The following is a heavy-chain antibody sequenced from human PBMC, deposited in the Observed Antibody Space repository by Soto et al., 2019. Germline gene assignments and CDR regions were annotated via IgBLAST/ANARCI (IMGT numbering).Heavy chain of an antibody. CDR1: GYTFTGYY. D-gene: IGHD6-19*01. Sequence: VASVKVSCKASGYTFTGYYMHWVRQAPGQGLEWMGWINPNSGGTNYAQKFQGRVTMTRDTSISTAYMELSRLRSDDTAVYYCARGGVYSSGWYVYWGQGTLVTVSS. V-gene: IGHV1-2*02. CDR2: INPNSGGT. J-gene: IGHJ4*02. CDR3: ARGGVYSSGWYVY.